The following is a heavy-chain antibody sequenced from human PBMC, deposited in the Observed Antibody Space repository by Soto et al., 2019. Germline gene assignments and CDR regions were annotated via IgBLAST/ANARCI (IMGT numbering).Heavy chain of an antibody. CDR3: AKRFTIFGVVTGTSFDY. D-gene: IGHD3-3*01. CDR2: ISGSGGST. CDR1: GFTFSSYA. Sequence: GGSLRLSCAASGFTFSSYAMSWVRQAPGKGLEWVSAISGSGGSTYYADSVKGRFTISRDNSKNTLYLQMNSLRAEDTAVYYCAKRFTIFGVVTGTSFDYWGQGTLVTVSS. V-gene: IGHV3-23*01. J-gene: IGHJ4*02.